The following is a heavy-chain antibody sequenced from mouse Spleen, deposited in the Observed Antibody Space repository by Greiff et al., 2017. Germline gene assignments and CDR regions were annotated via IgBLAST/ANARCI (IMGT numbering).Heavy chain of an antibody. D-gene: IGHD4-1*01. CDR3: ARRGTGTRGYYAMDY. J-gene: IGHJ4*01. V-gene: IGHV1-64*01. Sequence: QVQLQQPGAELVKPGASVKLSCKASGYTFTSYWMHWVKQRPGQGLEWIGMIHPNSGSTNYNEKFKSKATLTVDKSSSTAYMQLSSLTSEDSAVYYCARRGTGTRGYYAMDYWGQGTSVTVSS. CDR2: IHPNSGST. CDR1: GYTFTSYW.